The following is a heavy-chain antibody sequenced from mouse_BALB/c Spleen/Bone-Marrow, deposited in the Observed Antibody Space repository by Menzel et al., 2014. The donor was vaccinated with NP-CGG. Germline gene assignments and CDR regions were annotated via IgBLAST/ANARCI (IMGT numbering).Heavy chain of an antibody. CDR1: GFSITSGYS. J-gene: IGHJ2*01. CDR3: ARKGTGASYLDY. V-gene: IGHV3-1*02. Sequence: EVQLQQSGPDLVKPSQSLSLTCTVTGFSITSGYSWHWIRQFPGNKLEWMGYIHYSVGTNYNPSLKSRISITRDTSKNQFFLQLNSVTTEDTATYYCARKGTGASYLDYWGQGTTLTVSS. D-gene: IGHD4-1*01. CDR2: IHYSVGT.